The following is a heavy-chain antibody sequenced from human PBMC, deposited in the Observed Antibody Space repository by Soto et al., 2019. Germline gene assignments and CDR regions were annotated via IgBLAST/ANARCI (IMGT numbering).Heavy chain of an antibody. CDR3: ARDRSGYSSIDY. CDR2: IYYSGTT. D-gene: IGHD3-3*01. J-gene: IGHJ4*02. Sequence: SETLSLTCTVSGGSISSGFFYWSWIRQHPGKGLEWIGYIYYSGTTYYNPSLKSRLTISVDTSKNQFSLDLSSVTAADTAVYYCARDRSGYSSIDYWGQGTLVTVSS. V-gene: IGHV4-31*03. CDR1: GGSISSGFFY.